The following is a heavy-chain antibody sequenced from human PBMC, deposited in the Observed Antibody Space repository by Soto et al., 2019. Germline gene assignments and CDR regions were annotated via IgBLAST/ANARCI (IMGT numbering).Heavy chain of an antibody. CDR2: ISAYNGNT. Sequence: QVQLVQSGAEVKKPGASVKVSCKASGYTFTSYGISWVRQAPAQGLEWMGWISAYNGNTNYAQKLQGRVTMTTDTSTSTAYMELRSLRSDDTAVYYCARDRYGLRFGESPSDYWGQGTLVTVSS. V-gene: IGHV1-18*01. D-gene: IGHD3-10*01. CDR1: GYTFTSYG. J-gene: IGHJ4*02. CDR3: ARDRYGLRFGESPSDY.